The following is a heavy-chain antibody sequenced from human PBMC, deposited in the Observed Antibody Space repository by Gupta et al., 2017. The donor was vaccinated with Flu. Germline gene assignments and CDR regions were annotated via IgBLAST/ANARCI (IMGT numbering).Heavy chain of an antibody. CDR2: ISFDGSTT. J-gene: IGHJ4*02. CDR3: ARGYSGYDFGY. D-gene: IGHD5-12*01. CDR1: FNFNTYW. V-gene: IGHV3-74*01. Sequence: FNFNTYWMHWVRQAPGEGLVWVSRISFDGSTTTYADSVKGRFTVSRDNAKNTLYLQMDSLRAGDTAVYYCARGYSGYDFGYWGQGALVTVSS.